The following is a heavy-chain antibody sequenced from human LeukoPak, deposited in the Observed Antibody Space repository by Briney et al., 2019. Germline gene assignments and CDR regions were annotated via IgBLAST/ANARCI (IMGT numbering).Heavy chain of an antibody. CDR1: GFTVSSYW. CDR2: IKLDVSET. V-gene: IGHV3-7*01. CDR3: VRPLVVGATNYDF. J-gene: IGHJ4*02. Sequence: PGGSLRLSCAASGFTVSSYWMTWVRQAPGKGLEWVANIKLDVSETYYVDSVRGRFTISRDDAKNSLYLQMNSLRAEDTAVYYCVRPLVVGATNYDFWGQGTLVTVSS. D-gene: IGHD1-26*01.